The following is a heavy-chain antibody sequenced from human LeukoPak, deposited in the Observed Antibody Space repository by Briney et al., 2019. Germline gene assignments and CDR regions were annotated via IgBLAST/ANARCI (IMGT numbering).Heavy chain of an antibody. Sequence: PGGSLRLSCAASGFTFSSYAMSWVRQAPGKGLEWVSAISGSGGSTYYADSVKGRFTISRDNSKNTLYLQMNSLRAEDTAVYYCARDRGYCSSTSCYSFDYWGQGTLVTVSS. D-gene: IGHD2-2*01. V-gene: IGHV3-23*01. CDR3: ARDRGYCSSTSCYSFDY. CDR1: GFTFSSYA. J-gene: IGHJ4*02. CDR2: ISGSGGST.